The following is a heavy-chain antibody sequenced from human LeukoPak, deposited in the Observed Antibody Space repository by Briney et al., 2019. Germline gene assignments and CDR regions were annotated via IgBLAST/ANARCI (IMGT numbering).Heavy chain of an antibody. D-gene: IGHD6-6*01. CDR1: GFTVSSNY. Sequence: GGSLRLSCAASGFTVSSNYMSWVRQAPGKGLEWVSSISSSSSYIYYADSVKGRFTISRDNAKNSLYLQMNSLRAEDTAVYYCARRQLAPDAFDIWGQGTMVTVSS. CDR2: ISSSSSYI. V-gene: IGHV3-21*01. CDR3: ARRQLAPDAFDI. J-gene: IGHJ3*02.